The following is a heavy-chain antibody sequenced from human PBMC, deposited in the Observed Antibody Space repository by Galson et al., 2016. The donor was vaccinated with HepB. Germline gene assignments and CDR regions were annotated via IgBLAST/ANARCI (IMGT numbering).Heavy chain of an antibody. D-gene: IGHD3-10*01. CDR3: ARDLIYYHGSGTYYPPGWFDP. J-gene: IGHJ5*02. Sequence: SETLSLTCTVSGGSIGFYYWSWIRQPPGKGLEWIGYINCSGSTNYKPSLKSRVTISIDTPKNQFSLKLSSVTAADTAVYYCARDLIYYHGSGTYYPPGWFDPWGQGTLVTVSS. CDR1: GGSIGFYY. V-gene: IGHV4-59*01. CDR2: INCSGST.